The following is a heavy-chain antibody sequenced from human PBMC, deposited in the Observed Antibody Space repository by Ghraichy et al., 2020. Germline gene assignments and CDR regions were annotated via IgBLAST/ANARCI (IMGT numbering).Heavy chain of an antibody. CDR3: TRGFTSANTFVTDLYYGDY. CDR2: ISVYDGST. Sequence: ASVKVSCKASGYVFTSFNISWVRQAPGQGLEWMGCISVYDGSTTFAQKFQGRLTLPTETSTSTAYMEVKSLRSDDTAVYYCTRGFTSANTFVTDLYYGDYWGQGTLVTVSS. V-gene: IGHV1-18*01. J-gene: IGHJ4*02. CDR1: GYVFTSFN. D-gene: IGHD3-22*01.